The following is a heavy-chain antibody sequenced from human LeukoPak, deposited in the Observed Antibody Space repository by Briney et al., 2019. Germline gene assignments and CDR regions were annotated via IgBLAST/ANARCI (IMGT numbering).Heavy chain of an antibody. Sequence: PGGSLRLSCAASGFTFSSYGMSWVRQAPGKGLEWVSAISGSGGSTYYADSVKGRFTISRDNSKNTLYLQMDSPRAEDTAVYYCAKGGNQVDRGYSYGFVKFDYWGQGTLVTVSS. CDR2: ISGSGGST. CDR3: AKGGNQVDRGYSYGFVKFDY. J-gene: IGHJ4*02. D-gene: IGHD5-18*01. V-gene: IGHV3-23*01. CDR1: GFTFSSYG.